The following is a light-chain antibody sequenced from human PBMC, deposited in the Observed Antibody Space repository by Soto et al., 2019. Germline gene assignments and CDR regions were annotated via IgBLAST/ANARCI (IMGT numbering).Light chain of an antibody. CDR1: QSVSNY. V-gene: IGKV1-17*01. J-gene: IGKJ5*01. Sequence: IQRTQSPSSLSTSSGDTITITCRASQSVSNYLNWYQQKPGKAPTLLIYAASTLQSGVPSRISGSGSGTEFTLTISSLQNEDFATYYCLQHNSYPFTFGQGTRLEIK. CDR2: AAS. CDR3: LQHNSYPFT.